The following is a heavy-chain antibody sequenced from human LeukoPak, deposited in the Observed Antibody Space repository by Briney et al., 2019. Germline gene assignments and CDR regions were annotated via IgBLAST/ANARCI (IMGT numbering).Heavy chain of an antibody. D-gene: IGHD1-1*01. Sequence: ASVKVSFKASGYTFSSYYMHWVRQAPEQGLEWMGVINPSGGSTSYAQRLQGRVTMTRDTSTSTFYMELSSLRSEDTAVYYCARHSLPGTTPFDYWGQGTLVTVSS. CDR1: GYTFSSYY. CDR3: ARHSLPGTTPFDY. CDR2: INPSGGST. V-gene: IGHV1-46*04. J-gene: IGHJ4*02.